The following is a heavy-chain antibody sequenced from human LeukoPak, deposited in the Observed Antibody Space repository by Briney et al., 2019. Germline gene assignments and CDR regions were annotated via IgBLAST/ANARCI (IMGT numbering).Heavy chain of an antibody. CDR1: GFIFDNYA. Sequence: GGSLRLSCVASGFIFDNYAMAWVRQAPGKGLEWVSGISGGAERMYYADSVRGRFTISRDNSKNTLFLQLNSLRADDTAVYFCAKRDYPSPTDFYPLFDYWGQGALVTVSS. V-gene: IGHV3-23*01. CDR3: AKRDYPSPTDFYPLFDY. D-gene: IGHD3/OR15-3a*01. CDR2: ISGGAERM. J-gene: IGHJ4*02.